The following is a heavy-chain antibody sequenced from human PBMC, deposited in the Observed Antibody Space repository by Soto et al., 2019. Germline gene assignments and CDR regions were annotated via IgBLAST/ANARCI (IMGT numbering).Heavy chain of an antibody. V-gene: IGHV4-59*08. Sequence: PSETLSRTCTVSGGSISSYYWSWIRQPPGKGLEWIGYIYYSGSTNYNPSLKSRVTISVDTSKNQFSLKLSSVTAADTAVYYCARLRPITIFGVVIGNYFDYWGQGTLVTVSS. CDR2: IYYSGST. CDR3: ARLRPITIFGVVIGNYFDY. J-gene: IGHJ4*02. D-gene: IGHD3-3*01. CDR1: GGSISSYY.